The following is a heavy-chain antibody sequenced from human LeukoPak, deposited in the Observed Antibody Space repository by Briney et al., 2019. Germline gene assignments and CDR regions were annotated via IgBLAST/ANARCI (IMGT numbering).Heavy chain of an antibody. D-gene: IGHD2-15*01. CDR1: GFTFSSYS. CDR3: ASWGGGVAATGAYFDY. V-gene: IGHV3-21*01. Sequence: PGGSLRLSCAASGFTFSSYSMNWVRQAPGKGLEWVSSISSSSSYIYYADSVKGRFTISRDNAKNSLYLQMNSLRAEDTAVYYCASWGGGVAATGAYFDYWGQGTLVTVSS. J-gene: IGHJ4*02. CDR2: ISSSSSYI.